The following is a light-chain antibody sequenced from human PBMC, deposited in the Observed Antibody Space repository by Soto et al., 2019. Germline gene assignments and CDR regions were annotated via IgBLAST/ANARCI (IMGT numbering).Light chain of an antibody. J-gene: IGLJ1*01. V-gene: IGLV1-40*01. CDR3: QSYDTSLSAYV. CDR1: SSNIGAGYD. CDR2: GNI. Sequence: QSVLAQPPSVSGAPGQKVIISCTGSSSNIGAGYDLHWYQQLPGTAPKLLLYGNINRPSGVPDRFSGSKSGTSASLAITGLQAEDEADYYCQSYDTSLSAYVFGTGTKLTVL.